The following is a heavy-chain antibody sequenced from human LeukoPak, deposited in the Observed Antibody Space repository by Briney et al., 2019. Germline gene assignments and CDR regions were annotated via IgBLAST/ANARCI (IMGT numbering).Heavy chain of an antibody. CDR2: INGRGDDT. CDR1: SGFA. V-gene: IGHV3-23*01. J-gene: IGHJ4*02. D-gene: IGHD6-19*01. Sequence: GGSLRLTCAAFSGFAMSWVRQAPGRGLEWVSAINGRGDDTYYPDSVKGRFTISRDNSNNTLYLQMNSLRAEDTAVYYCAKGHRSSSSFFDSWGQGILVTVSS. CDR3: AKGHRSSSSFFDS.